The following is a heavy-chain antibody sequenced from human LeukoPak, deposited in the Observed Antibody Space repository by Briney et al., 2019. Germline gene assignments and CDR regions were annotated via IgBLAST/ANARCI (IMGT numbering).Heavy chain of an antibody. CDR1: GFTFGIYA. Sequence: GGSLRLSCGVSGFTFGIYAMHWVRQAPGKGLEWVAVISYDGSNQYYADSVTGRFTISRDNSKNTLYLQMNSLRAEDTAVYYCARDMRDIVVVPAVRGPDYWGQGTLVTVSS. CDR3: ARDMRDIVVVPAVRGPDY. J-gene: IGHJ4*01. CDR2: ISYDGSNQ. V-gene: IGHV3-30-3*01. D-gene: IGHD2-2*01.